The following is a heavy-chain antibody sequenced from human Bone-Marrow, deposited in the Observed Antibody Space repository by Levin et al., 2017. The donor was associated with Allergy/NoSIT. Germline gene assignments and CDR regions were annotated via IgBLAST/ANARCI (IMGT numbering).Heavy chain of an antibody. CDR2: ITRSGDTT. D-gene: IGHD6-19*01. V-gene: IGHV3-23*01. CDR1: GFTFSSYA. J-gene: IGHJ5*02. CDR3: TKPDSIGWYDH. Sequence: GGSLRLSCAASGFTFSSYAMSWVRQAPGKGLEWVSAITRSGDTTYHTDSVKGRFTTSRDNSKNTLDLQMNGLRIEDTAVYYCTKPDSIGWYDHWGQGTLVTVPS.